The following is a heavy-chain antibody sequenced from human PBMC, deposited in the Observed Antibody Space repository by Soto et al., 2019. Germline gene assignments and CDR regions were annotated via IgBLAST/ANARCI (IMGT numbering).Heavy chain of an antibody. J-gene: IGHJ6*02. CDR1: GGSISSGGYY. D-gene: IGHD1-20*01. Sequence: SETLSLTCTVSGGSISSGGYYWSWIRQQPGKGLEWIGYIYYSGSTYYNPSPKSRVTISVDTSKNQFSLKLSSVTAADTAVYYCARYKSNYYYGMDVWGQGTTVTVSS. V-gene: IGHV4-31*03. CDR2: IYYSGST. CDR3: ARYKSNYYYGMDV.